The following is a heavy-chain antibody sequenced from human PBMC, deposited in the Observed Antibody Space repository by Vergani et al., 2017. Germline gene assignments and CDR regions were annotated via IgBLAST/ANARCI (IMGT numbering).Heavy chain of an antibody. V-gene: IGHV3-23*01. J-gene: IGHJ4*02. CDR2: LTGGGGST. D-gene: IGHD1-26*01. CDR3: VKDAVSYENFFDS. CDR1: GFTFSTYA. Sequence: EVQLLESGGSLKQPGGSVRLSCAASGFTFSTYAMHWVRQAPGKGLEWGSALTGGGGSTYYADSSKGRFIISRDNSRDTLYLQMNSLRPEDTATYYCVKDAVSYENFFDSWGQGTLVTVSS.